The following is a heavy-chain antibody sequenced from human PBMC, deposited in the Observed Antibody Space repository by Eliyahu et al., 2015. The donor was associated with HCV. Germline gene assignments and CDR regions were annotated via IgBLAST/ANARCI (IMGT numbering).Heavy chain of an antibody. D-gene: IGHD6-19*01. CDR1: GGSITTYY. Sequence: QVQLQESGPGLVKPSETLSLTCTVSGGSITTYYWSWIRQPPGKGLXWIGYIHYSGRTNYNPSLKSRVTMSLDTSKNQVSLKLSSVTAVDTAVYYCSSGGGGIAVAGTGGWFDPWGQGTLVTVSS. CDR2: IHYSGRT. J-gene: IGHJ5*02. CDR3: SSGGGGIAVAGTGGWFDP. V-gene: IGHV4-59*01.